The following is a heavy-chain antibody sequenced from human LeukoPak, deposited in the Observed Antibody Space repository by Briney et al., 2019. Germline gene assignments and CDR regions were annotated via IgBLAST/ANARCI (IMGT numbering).Heavy chain of an antibody. Sequence: SETLSLTCTGPGGSISSYYWSWVRQPPGKGLEWIGYIYYSGSTNYNPSLKSRVTISVDTSKNQFSLKLSSVTAADTAVYYCARGSDTAMDWGYFDYWGQGTLVTVSS. D-gene: IGHD5-18*01. J-gene: IGHJ4*02. CDR2: IYYSGST. CDR3: ARGSDTAMDWGYFDY. CDR1: GGSISSYY. V-gene: IGHV4-59*01.